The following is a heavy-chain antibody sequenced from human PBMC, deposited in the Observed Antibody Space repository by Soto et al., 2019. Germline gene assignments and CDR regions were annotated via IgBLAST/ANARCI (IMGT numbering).Heavy chain of an antibody. CDR1: GYTFTNYW. D-gene: IGHD3-16*01. Sequence: GESLKISCQTSGYTFTNYWIGWVRQMPGGGLEWLGLIFPRDFDVRYSPSFEGQVTISADRSTATAFLQWRSLEVSDSALYFCARLVSLLKPIDSWGQGTPVTVSS. CDR2: IFPRDFDV. J-gene: IGHJ5*01. V-gene: IGHV5-51*01. CDR3: ARLVSLLKPIDS.